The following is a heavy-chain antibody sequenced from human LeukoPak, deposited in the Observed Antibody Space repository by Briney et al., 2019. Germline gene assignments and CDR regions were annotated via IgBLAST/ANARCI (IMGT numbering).Heavy chain of an antibody. V-gene: IGHV1-2*02. D-gene: IGHD3-22*01. J-gene: IGHJ4*02. Sequence: GASVKVSFKASGYTFTVYYLYWVRQAPGPGLDWMGWINPNGGDTKYAQKFQGRVTMTRDTSINTAYMEMSSLTSDDTAVYYCARGWYYDSTGGYYFDYWGQGTLVTVSS. CDR1: GYTFTVYY. CDR2: INPNGGDT. CDR3: ARGWYYDSTGGYYFDY.